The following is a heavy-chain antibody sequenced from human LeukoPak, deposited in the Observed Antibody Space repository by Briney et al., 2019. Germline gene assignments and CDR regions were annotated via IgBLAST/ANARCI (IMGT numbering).Heavy chain of an antibody. J-gene: IGHJ4*02. CDR3: AREVGHNWNDQVDY. CDR2: ISAYNGNT. CDR1: GYTFTSYG. D-gene: IGHD1-1*01. Sequence: GASVKVSCKASGYTFTSYGISWVRQAPGQGLEWMGWISAYNGNTNYAQKLQGRVTMTTDTSTSTAYMELRSLRSDDTAVYYCAREVGHNWNDQVDYWGQGTLVTVSS. V-gene: IGHV1-18*01.